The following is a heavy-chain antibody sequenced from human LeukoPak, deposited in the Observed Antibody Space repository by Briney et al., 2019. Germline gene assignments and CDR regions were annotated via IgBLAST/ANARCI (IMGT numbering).Heavy chain of an antibody. CDR2: IYYSGST. CDR1: GGSISSYY. CDR3: ARSIAARPFDY. D-gene: IGHD6-6*01. V-gene: IGHV4-59*01. Sequence: PSETLSLTCPVSGGSISSYYWSWIRQPPGKGLEWIGYIYYSGSTNYNPSLKSRVTISVDTSKNQFSLKLSSVTAADTAVYYCARSIAARPFDYWGQGTLVTVSS. J-gene: IGHJ4*02.